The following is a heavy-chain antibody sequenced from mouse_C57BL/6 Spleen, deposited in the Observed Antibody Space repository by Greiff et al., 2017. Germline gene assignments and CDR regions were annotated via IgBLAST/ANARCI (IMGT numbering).Heavy chain of an antibody. CDR2: IHPNSGST. J-gene: IGHJ1*03. CDR1: GYTFTSYW. D-gene: IGHD1-1*01. Sequence: VQLQQPGAELVKPGASVKLSCKASGYTFTSYWMHWVKQRPGQGLEWIGMIHPNSGSTNYNEKFKSKATLTVDKSSSTAYMQLSSLTSEDSAVYYCARSPITTVVGYWYFDVWGTGTTVTVSS. V-gene: IGHV1-64*01. CDR3: ARSPITTVVGYWYFDV.